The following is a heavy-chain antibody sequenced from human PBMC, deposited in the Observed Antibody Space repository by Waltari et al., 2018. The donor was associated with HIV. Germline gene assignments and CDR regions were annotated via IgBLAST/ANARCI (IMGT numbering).Heavy chain of an antibody. J-gene: IGHJ4*02. Sequence: EVQLVESGGGLVQPGGSLRLSCAASGFTFSSYWMSWVRPAPGKGLEWGDNIKQDGMEKYYVDAVKGRFTISRDNANNSLYLQMNSLRAEDTAVYYCARDLYSSGWGYFDYWGQGTLVTVSS. CDR1: GFTFSSYW. CDR2: IKQDGMEK. D-gene: IGHD6-19*01. V-gene: IGHV3-7*01. CDR3: ARDLYSSGWGYFDY.